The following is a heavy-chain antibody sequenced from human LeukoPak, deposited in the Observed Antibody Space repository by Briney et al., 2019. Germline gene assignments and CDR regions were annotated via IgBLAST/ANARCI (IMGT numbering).Heavy chain of an antibody. D-gene: IGHD5-18*01. V-gene: IGHV3-9*03. Sequence: PGGSLRLSCAASGFTFDDDAMHWVRQAPGKGLEWVSGISWNSGSIGYADSVKGRFTISRDNAKNSLYLQMNSLRAEDMALYYCAKDRSYGYGIDYWGQGTLVTVSS. CDR2: ISWNSGSI. J-gene: IGHJ4*02. CDR1: GFTFDDDA. CDR3: AKDRSYGYGIDY.